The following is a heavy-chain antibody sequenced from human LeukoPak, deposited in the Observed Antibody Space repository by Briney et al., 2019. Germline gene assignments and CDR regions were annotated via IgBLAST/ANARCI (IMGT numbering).Heavy chain of an antibody. J-gene: IGHJ4*02. V-gene: IGHV1-69*01. Sequence: SVKVPCKASGGTFSSYAISWVRQAPGQGLEWMGGIIPIFGTANYAQKFQGRVTITADESTSTAYMELSSLRSEDTAVYYCAGRWFRGRYYFDYWGQGTLVTVSS. D-gene: IGHD2-15*01. CDR2: IIPIFGTA. CDR1: GGTFSSYA. CDR3: AGRWFRGRYYFDY.